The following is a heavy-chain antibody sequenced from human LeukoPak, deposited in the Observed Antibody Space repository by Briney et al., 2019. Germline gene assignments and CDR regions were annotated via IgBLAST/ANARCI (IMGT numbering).Heavy chain of an antibody. CDR3: AKDVRFDY. Sequence: GGSLRLSCAASGFTFSSYSMNWVRQAPGKGLEWVSSISSSGSYISYADSVKGRFTISRDNAKNSLYLQMNSLRAEDTAVYYCAKDVRFDYWGQGTLVTVSS. V-gene: IGHV3-21*01. CDR1: GFTFSSYS. CDR2: ISSSGSYI. J-gene: IGHJ4*02.